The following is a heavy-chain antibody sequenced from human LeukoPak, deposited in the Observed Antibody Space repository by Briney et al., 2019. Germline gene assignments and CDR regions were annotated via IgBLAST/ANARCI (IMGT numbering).Heavy chain of an antibody. CDR3: ARADRRDYDFWSGYYNPTFDY. CDR1: GGSISSGDYC. J-gene: IGHJ4*02. V-gene: IGHV4-30-4*08. CDR2: IYYSGST. Sequence: SETLSLTCTVSGGSISSGDYCWSWIRQPPGKGLEWIGYIYYSGSTYYNPSLKSRVTISVDTSKNQFSLKLSSVTAADTAVYYCARADRRDYDFWSGYYNPTFDYWGQGTLVTVSS. D-gene: IGHD3-3*01.